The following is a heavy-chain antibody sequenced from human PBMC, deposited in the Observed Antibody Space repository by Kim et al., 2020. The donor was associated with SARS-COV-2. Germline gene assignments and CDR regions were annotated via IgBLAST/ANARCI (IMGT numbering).Heavy chain of an antibody. V-gene: IGHV3-23*01. D-gene: IGHD3-22*01. J-gene: IGHJ4*02. Sequence: SERCRFTIASDDSKNTLYRQMNSLRAEDTAVYYCAKGYYYDRSGYANFDYWGQGTLVTVSS. CDR3: AKGYYYDRSGYANFDY.